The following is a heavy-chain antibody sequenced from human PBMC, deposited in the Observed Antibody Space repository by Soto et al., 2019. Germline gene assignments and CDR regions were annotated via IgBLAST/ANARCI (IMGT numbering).Heavy chain of an antibody. D-gene: IGHD4-17*01. J-gene: IGHJ6*02. CDR3: ARWRTTVTTSSYYYYYGMDV. CDR2: INHSGST. V-gene: IGHV4-34*01. Sequence: PSETLSLTCAVYGGSFSGYYWSWIRQPPGKGLEWIGEINHSGSTNYNPSLKSRVTISVDTSKNQFSLKLSSVTAADTAVYYCARWRTTVTTSSYYYYYGMDVWGQGTTVTVSS. CDR1: GGSFSGYY.